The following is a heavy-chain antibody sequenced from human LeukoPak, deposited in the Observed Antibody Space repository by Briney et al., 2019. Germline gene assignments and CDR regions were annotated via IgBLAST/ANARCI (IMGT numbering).Heavy chain of an antibody. CDR3: ARRCSSTSCSVYYYGMDV. CDR1: GGSISSSSYY. Sequence: SETLSLTCTVSGGSISSSSYYWGWLRQPPGTGLEWIGSIYYSGSTYYNPSLKSRVTISVDTSKNQFSLKLSSVTAADTAVYYCARRCSSTSCSVYYYGMDVWGQGTTVTVSS. J-gene: IGHJ6*02. CDR2: IYYSGST. D-gene: IGHD2-2*01. V-gene: IGHV4-39*01.